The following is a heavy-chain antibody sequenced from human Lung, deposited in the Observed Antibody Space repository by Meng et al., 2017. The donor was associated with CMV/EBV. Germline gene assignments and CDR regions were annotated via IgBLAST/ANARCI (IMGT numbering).Heavy chain of an antibody. Sequence: ASVKVSCKASGYTFIDYRMHWVRQAPGQGLEWMGWISPNNGATNYAQKFQGRVTMTRDTSINTAYMELNRLTYDDTAVYYCASKMYYDFWSAYRGTEGVDPFNIWGQGTLVTVSS. J-gene: IGHJ3*02. CDR2: ISPNNGAT. CDR3: ASKMYYDFWSAYRGTEGVDPFNI. V-gene: IGHV1-2*02. D-gene: IGHD3-3*01. CDR1: GYTFIDYR.